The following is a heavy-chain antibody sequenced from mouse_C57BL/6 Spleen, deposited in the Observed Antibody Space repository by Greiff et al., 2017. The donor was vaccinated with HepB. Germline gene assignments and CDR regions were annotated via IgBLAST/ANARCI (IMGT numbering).Heavy chain of an antibody. CDR1: GFTFSDFY. Sequence: EVNLVESGGGLVQSGRSLRLSCATSGFTFSDFYMEWVRQAPGKGLEWIAASRNKANDYTTEYSASVKGRFIVSRDTSQSILYLQMNALRAEDTAIYYCARDANDGYYGDYAMDYWGQGTSVTVSS. CDR2: SRNKANDYTT. V-gene: IGHV7-1*01. CDR3: ARDANDGYYGDYAMDY. J-gene: IGHJ4*01. D-gene: IGHD2-3*01.